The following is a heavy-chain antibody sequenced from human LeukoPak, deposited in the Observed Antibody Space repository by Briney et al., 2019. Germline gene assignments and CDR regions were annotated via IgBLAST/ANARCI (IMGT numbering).Heavy chain of an antibody. CDR1: GFTFSSYG. CDR2: IRYDGSNK. D-gene: IGHD3-22*01. Sequence: GGSLRLSCAASGFTFSSYGMHWVRQAPGKGLEWVAFIRYDGSNKYYADSVKGRFTISRDNSKNTLYLQMNSLRAEDTAVYYCAKSPQTYYYDSSGYYFFDYWGQGTLVTVSS. V-gene: IGHV3-30*02. CDR3: AKSPQTYYYDSSGYYFFDY. J-gene: IGHJ4*02.